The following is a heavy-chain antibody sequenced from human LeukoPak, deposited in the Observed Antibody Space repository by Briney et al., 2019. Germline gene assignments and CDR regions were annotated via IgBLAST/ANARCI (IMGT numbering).Heavy chain of an antibody. CDR3: ARVKVYHYMDV. CDR1: GGTISSYY. J-gene: IGHJ6*03. CDR2: SYGSGST. V-gene: IGHV4-4*07. Sequence: SETLSLTCTVSGGTISSYYWNWIRQPAGKGLEWLGRSYGSGSTNYNPSLKSRVTMSVDTPKNQFSLKLTSVTAADTAVYYCARVKVYHYMDVWGKGTTVSASS.